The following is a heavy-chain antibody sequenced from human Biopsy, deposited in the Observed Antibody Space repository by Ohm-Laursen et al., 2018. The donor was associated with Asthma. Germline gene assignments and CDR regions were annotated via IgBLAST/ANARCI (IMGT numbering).Heavy chain of an antibody. D-gene: IGHD2-2*01. CDR1: GYSFELNG. CDR3: ARTYCTLNTCYASFDH. J-gene: IGHJ4*02. CDR2: ISDYLENP. V-gene: IGHV1-18*04. Sequence: GASVKVSCKASGYSFELNGMSWVRQRPGQELEWMGWISDYLENPNYAQKFQGRVNMTYDRSTNTAYMELKSLRTDDTAVYFCARTYCTLNTCYASFDHWGQGTLVAVSS.